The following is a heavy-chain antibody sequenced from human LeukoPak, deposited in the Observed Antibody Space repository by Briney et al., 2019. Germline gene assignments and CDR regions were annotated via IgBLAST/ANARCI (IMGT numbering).Heavy chain of an antibody. CDR3: ARLWSTDCSGGSCPHQPNY. V-gene: IGHV4-39*01. J-gene: IGHJ4*02. CDR2: VFYSGST. CDR1: GDSISGSSYY. Sequence: SETLSLTCTVSGDSISGSSYYWGWIRQPPGKGLEWIGSVFYSGSTYYNPSLKSRVTMSVDTSKNQFSLKLSSVIAADTAVYYCARLWSTDCSGGSCPHQPNYWGQGTLVTVSS. D-gene: IGHD2-15*01.